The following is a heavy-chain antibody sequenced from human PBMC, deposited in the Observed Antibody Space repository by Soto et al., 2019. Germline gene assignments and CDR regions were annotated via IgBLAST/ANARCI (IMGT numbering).Heavy chain of an antibody. D-gene: IGHD3-16*02. J-gene: IGHJ3*01. V-gene: IGHV1-3*01. Sequence: GSVKVSCKASGYTFTNYAIPWVRQDPGQRLEWMGWINAGNRNTEYSQKFRGRVIMTKDTSASTAYMELSSLTSEDTAVYYCARGYDYVWGSYRADAFDVWGQGTMVTVSS. CDR1: GYTFTNYA. CDR3: ARGYDYVWGSYRADAFDV. CDR2: INAGNRNT.